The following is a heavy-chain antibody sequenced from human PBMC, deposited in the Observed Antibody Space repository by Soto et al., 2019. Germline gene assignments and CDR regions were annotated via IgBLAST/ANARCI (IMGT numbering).Heavy chain of an antibody. J-gene: IGHJ6*04. CDR1: IGSHG. CDR2: IYYSGST. Sequence: IGSHGWSWIRQPPGKGLEWIGYIYYSGSTNYNPSLKSRVTISVDTSKNQFSLKLSSVTAADTAVYYCASLPRMDVWGKGTTVIVSS. V-gene: IGHV4-59*11. CDR3: ASLPRMDV.